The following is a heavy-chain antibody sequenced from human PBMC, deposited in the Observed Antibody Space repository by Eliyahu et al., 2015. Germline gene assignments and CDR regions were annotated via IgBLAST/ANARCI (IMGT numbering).Heavy chain of an antibody. CDR3: AKDRNSSPRPEWFDP. D-gene: IGHD6-6*01. CDR1: GFXFXNYA. J-gene: IGHJ5*02. Sequence: EVQLLESGGGLVQPGESLXLSCAASGFXFXNYAXSWVRQAPGKGLEWVSSISGSGATSDYAGSVKGRFTISRDNSRTILYLQMNNLRAEDTAVYYCAKDRNSSPRPEWFDPWGQGTLVTVSS. CDR2: ISGSGATS. V-gene: IGHV3-23*01.